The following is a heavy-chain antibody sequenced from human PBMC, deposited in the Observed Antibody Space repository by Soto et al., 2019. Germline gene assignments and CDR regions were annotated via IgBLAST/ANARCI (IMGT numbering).Heavy chain of an antibody. CDR1: GYTFTSYG. D-gene: IGHD4-17*01. Sequence: GASVKVSCKASGYTFTSYGISWVRQAPGQGLEWMGWISAYNGNTNYAQKLQGRVTMTTDTSTSTAYVELRSLRSDDTAVYYCARVSDYGDFDPYYFDYWGQGTLVTVSS. CDR2: ISAYNGNT. J-gene: IGHJ4*02. V-gene: IGHV1-18*01. CDR3: ARVSDYGDFDPYYFDY.